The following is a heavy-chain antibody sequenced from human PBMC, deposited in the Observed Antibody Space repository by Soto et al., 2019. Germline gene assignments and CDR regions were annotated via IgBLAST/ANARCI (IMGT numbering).Heavy chain of an antibody. CDR1: GFTFSSYA. CDR2: ISGSGGST. CDR3: AKDPTQTGGDAFDI. V-gene: IGHV3-23*01. Sequence: GGSLRLSCAASGFTFSSYAMSWVRQAPGKGLEWVSAISGSGGSTYYADSVNGRFTISRDNSKNPLYLQMNSLIAEDTAVYYGAKDPTQTGGDAFDIWGQGTMVTV. D-gene: IGHD3-10*01. J-gene: IGHJ3*02.